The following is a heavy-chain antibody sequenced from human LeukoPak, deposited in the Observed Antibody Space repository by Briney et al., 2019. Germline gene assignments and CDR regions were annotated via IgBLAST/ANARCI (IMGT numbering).Heavy chain of an antibody. CDR2: IYTSGST. J-gene: IGHJ5*02. D-gene: IGHD6-13*01. Sequence: SETLSLTCTVSGGSISSYYWSWIRQPAGKGLEWIGRIYTSGSTNYNPSLKSRVTMSVDTSKNQFSLKLSSVTAADTSLYYCARVGGIAAAGTGWFDPWGQGTLVTVPS. CDR3: ARVGGIAAAGTGWFDP. CDR1: GGSISSYY. V-gene: IGHV4-4*07.